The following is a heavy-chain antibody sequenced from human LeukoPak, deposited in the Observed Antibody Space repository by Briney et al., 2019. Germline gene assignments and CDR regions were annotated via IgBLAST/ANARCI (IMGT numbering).Heavy chain of an antibody. Sequence: GGSLRLSCAASGFTFSSYGMSWVRQAPGKGLEWVSAISSTGGTAYYADSVKGRFTISRDNSKNTLHLQMNSLRAEDTAVYYCARGTGYTYGFTGRERTKSRLDYWGQGTLVTVSS. V-gene: IGHV3-23*01. J-gene: IGHJ4*02. CDR2: ISSTGGTA. CDR1: GFTFSSYG. D-gene: IGHD5-18*01. CDR3: ARGTGYTYGFTGRERTKSRLDY.